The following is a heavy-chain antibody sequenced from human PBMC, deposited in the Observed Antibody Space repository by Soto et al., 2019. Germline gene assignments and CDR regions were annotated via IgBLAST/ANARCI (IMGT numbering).Heavy chain of an antibody. CDR3: AGYNFYYGMEV. J-gene: IGHJ6*02. Sequence: PGESLQISCTGPGYTFTNYSIGWVRQMPGKGLEWMAIIYPGHCDTKYKPSVQGQVTISTDKSNTTPYLLGTRRKPSETAIYYCAGYNFYYGMEVWGHGITVNLSS. V-gene: IGHV5-51*01. CDR2: IYPGHCDT. CDR1: GYTFTNYS.